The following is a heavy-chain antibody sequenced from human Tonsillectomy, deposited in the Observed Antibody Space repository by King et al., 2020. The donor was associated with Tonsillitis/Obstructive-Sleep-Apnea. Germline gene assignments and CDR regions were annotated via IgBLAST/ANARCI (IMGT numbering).Heavy chain of an antibody. J-gene: IGHJ6*02. V-gene: IGHV3-48*03. Sequence: VQLVESGGGLVQPGGSLRLSCVASGFTFSSYEMNWVRQAPGKGLEWVSYISSSGSIINHADSVKGRFTMSRDNAKKSLYLQMNSLRVEDTAVYYCARQCGDYGYYHGMDVWGQGTTVTVSS. CDR3: ARQCGDYGYYHGMDV. CDR2: ISSSGSII. D-gene: IGHD4-17*01. CDR1: GFTFSSYE.